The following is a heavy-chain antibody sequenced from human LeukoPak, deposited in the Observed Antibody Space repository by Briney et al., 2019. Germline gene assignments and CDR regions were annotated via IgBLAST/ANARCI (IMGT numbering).Heavy chain of an antibody. D-gene: IGHD4-17*01. CDR1: GYSFTSYW. CDR3: ARQKYGDYEDYYYYYMDV. CDR2: IYPGDSDT. V-gene: IGHV5-51*01. Sequence: GESLKISCKGSGYSFTSYWIGWVRQMPGKGLEWMGIIYPGDSDTRYSPSFQGQVTISADKSISTAYLQWSSLKASDTAMYYCARQKYGDYEDYYYYYMDVWGKGTTVTVSS. J-gene: IGHJ6*03.